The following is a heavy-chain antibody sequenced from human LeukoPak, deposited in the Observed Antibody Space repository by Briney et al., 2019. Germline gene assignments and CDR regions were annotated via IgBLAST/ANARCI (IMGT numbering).Heavy chain of an antibody. J-gene: IGHJ6*02. Sequence: GGSLRLSCAASGFTFSNYGMHWVRQAPGKGLEWVSYISSSGSTIYYADSVKGRFTISRDNAKNSLYLQMNSLRAEDTAVYYCARDSPSGYYYYGMDVWGQGTTVTVSS. V-gene: IGHV3-48*04. CDR1: GFTFSNYG. CDR2: ISSSGSTI. CDR3: ARDSPSGYYYYGMDV. D-gene: IGHD1-26*01.